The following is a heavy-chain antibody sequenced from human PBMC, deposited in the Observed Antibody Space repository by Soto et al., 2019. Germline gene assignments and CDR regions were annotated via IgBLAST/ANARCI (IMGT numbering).Heavy chain of an antibody. CDR1: GYTFTSYD. CDR3: ARVGGAAAGAIDY. V-gene: IGHV1-8*01. CDR2: MNPNSGNP. Sequence: ASVKVSCKASGYTFTSYDINWVRQATGQGLEWMGWMNPNSGNPGYAQKFQGRVTMTRNTSISTAYMELSSLKSEDTAVYYCARVGGAAAGAIDYWGQGTLVTVSS. D-gene: IGHD6-13*01. J-gene: IGHJ4*02.